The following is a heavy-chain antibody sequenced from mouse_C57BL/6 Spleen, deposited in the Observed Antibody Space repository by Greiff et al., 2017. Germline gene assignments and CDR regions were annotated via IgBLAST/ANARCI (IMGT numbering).Heavy chain of an antibody. V-gene: IGHV10-1*01. CDR1: GFSFNTYA. Sequence: EAGGGLVQPKGSLKLSCAASGFSFNTYAMNWVRQAPGKGLEWVARIRSKSNNYATYYADSVKDRFTISRDDSESMLYLQMNNLKTDDTAMYYCVRSTVGIAYWGQGTLVTVSA. CDR3: VRSTVGIAY. CDR2: IRSKSNNYAT. J-gene: IGHJ3*01. D-gene: IGHD1-1*01.